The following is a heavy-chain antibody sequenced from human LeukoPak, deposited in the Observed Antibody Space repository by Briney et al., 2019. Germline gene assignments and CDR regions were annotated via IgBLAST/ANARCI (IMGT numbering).Heavy chain of an antibody. CDR1: GFTFSSYA. CDR3: AKDHSGSSLYYCYGMDV. Sequence: GGSLRLSCAASGFTFSSYAMHWVRQAPGKGLEWVAVISYDGSNKYYADSVKGRFTISRDNSKNTLYLQMNSLRAEDTALYYCAKDHSGSSLYYCYGMDVWGQGTTVTVSS. CDR2: ISYDGSNK. D-gene: IGHD3-10*01. V-gene: IGHV3-30-3*01. J-gene: IGHJ6*02.